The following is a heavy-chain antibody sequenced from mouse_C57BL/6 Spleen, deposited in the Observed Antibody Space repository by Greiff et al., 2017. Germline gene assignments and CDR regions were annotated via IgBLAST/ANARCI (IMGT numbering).Heavy chain of an antibody. Sequence: VQLQQSGPELVQPGDSVQISCKASGYSFTGYFMNWVMQSHGKSLEWIGRFNPYNGDTFYNQKFKGKATLTVNKSSSTAHMELRSLTDEYSAVYYCARLCDGYYVKNYYAMDYWGQGTSVTVSS. CDR2: FNPYNGDT. V-gene: IGHV1-20*01. CDR3: ARLCDGYYVKNYYAMDY. J-gene: IGHJ4*01. CDR1: GYSFTGYF. D-gene: IGHD2-3*01.